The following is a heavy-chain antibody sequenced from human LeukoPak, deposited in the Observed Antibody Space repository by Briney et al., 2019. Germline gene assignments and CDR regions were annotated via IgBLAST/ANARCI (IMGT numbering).Heavy chain of an antibody. D-gene: IGHD3-22*01. CDR2: IYYSGST. Sequence: PSETLSLTCTVSGGSISSGDYYWSWIRQPPGKGLEWIGYIYYSGSTYYNPSLKSRVTISVDTSKNQFSLKLSSVTAADTAVYYCATQNYYDSSGPTAYWYFDLWGRGTLVTVSS. J-gene: IGHJ2*01. CDR1: GGSISSGDYY. CDR3: ATQNYYDSSGPTAYWYFDL. V-gene: IGHV4-30-4*01.